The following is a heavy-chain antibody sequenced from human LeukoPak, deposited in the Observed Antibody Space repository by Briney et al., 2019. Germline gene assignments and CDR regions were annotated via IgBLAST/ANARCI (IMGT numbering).Heavy chain of an antibody. J-gene: IGHJ4*02. V-gene: IGHV4-4*07. CDR1: GGSISSYH. Sequence: SQTLSLTCTVSGGSISSYHWSWIRQPAGKGLEWIGRFYSGSTNYNPSLKSRVTMSVDTSKNQFSLKLSSVTAADTAVYYCARDSRIMGAPGAFDYWGQGTLVTVSS. D-gene: IGHD1-26*01. CDR2: FYSGST. CDR3: ARDSRIMGAPGAFDY.